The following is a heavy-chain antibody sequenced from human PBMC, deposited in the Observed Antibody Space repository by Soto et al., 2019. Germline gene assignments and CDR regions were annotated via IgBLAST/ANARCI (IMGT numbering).Heavy chain of an antibody. V-gene: IGHV3-33*01. CDR1: GFTFSSYG. D-gene: IGHD6-19*01. Sequence: QVQLVESGGGVVQPGRSLRLSCAASGFTFSSYGMHWVRQAPGKGLEWVAVIWYDGSNKYYADSVKGRFTISRDNSKNTLYLQMNSLRAEDTAVYYCASAIAVAGLAWFDPWGQGTLVTVSS. CDR2: IWYDGSNK. J-gene: IGHJ5*02. CDR3: ASAIAVAGLAWFDP.